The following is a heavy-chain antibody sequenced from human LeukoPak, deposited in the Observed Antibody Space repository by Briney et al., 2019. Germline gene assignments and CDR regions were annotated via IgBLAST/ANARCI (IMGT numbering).Heavy chain of an antibody. V-gene: IGHV4-59*01. CDR1: GGSISSYY. D-gene: IGHD3-10*01. CDR2: IYYSGST. CDR3: ARFRGVPYYYGMDV. J-gene: IGHJ6*02. Sequence: SESLSLTCTVSGGSISSYYWSWIRQPPGKGLEWIGYIYYSGSTNYNPSLKSRVTISLDTSKNQFPLKLTSVTAADTAVYYCARFRGVPYYYGMDVWGQGTTVTVSS.